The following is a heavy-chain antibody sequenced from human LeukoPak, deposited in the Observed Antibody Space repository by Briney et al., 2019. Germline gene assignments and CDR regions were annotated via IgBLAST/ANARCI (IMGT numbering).Heavy chain of an antibody. CDR3: ARDPSPNYYDSSGKYDY. J-gene: IGHJ4*02. D-gene: IGHD3-22*01. Sequence: GASVKVSCKASGYTFTSYYMHWVRQAPGQGLEWMGIINPSGGSTSYAQKFQGRVTMTRDTSTSTVYMELSSLRSEDTAVYYCARDPSPNYYDSSGKYDYWGQGTLVTVSS. CDR1: GYTFTSYY. V-gene: IGHV1-46*01. CDR2: INPSGGST.